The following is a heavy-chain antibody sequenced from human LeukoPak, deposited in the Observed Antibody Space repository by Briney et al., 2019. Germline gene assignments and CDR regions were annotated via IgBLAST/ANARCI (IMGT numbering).Heavy chain of an antibody. CDR1: GFTFSSNW. V-gene: IGHV3-7*01. Sequence: PGGSLRLSCAASGFTFSSNWMSWVRQAPGKGLEWVANIKQDGSEKFYVDSVKGRFTISRDNAKNSLYLQMNSLRAEDTALYYCAKGGGYASVHWGQGTLVTVSS. CDR2: IKQDGSEK. D-gene: IGHD5-12*01. CDR3: AKGGGYASVH. J-gene: IGHJ4*02.